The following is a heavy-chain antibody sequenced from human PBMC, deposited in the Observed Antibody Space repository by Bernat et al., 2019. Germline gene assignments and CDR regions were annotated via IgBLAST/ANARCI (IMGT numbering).Heavy chain of an antibody. CDR1: GFTFSSYG. J-gene: IGHJ4*02. CDR2: IWYDGSNK. Sequence: QVQLVESRGGVVQPGRSLRLSCAASGFTFSSYGMHWVRQAPGKGLEWVAVIWYDGSNKYYADSVKGRFTISRDNSKNTLYLQMNSLRAEDTAVYYCAIDLLGSVAAFDYWGQGTLVTVSS. D-gene: IGHD6-19*01. V-gene: IGHV3-33*01. CDR3: AIDLLGSVAAFDY.